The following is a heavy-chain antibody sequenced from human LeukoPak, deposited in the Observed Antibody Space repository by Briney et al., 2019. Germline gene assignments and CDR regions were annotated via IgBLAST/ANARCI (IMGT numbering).Heavy chain of an antibody. Sequence: PGGSLRLSCSASGFTFSTFAMHWVRQAPGKRLEYVSGINNNGDSTYYSDSVKARLTISRDNSKNTLFLQMASLRAEDTAVYYCARIKWAAANDWGQGTLVTVSS. CDR1: GFTFSTFA. D-gene: IGHD6-13*01. CDR2: INNNGDST. V-gene: IGHV3-64D*06. J-gene: IGHJ4*02. CDR3: ARIKWAAAND.